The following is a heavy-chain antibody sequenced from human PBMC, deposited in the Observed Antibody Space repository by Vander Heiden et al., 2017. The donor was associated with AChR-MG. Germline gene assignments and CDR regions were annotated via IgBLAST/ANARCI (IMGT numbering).Heavy chain of an antibody. CDR1: GGSISSYY. J-gene: IGHJ4*02. Sequence: QVQLQESGPGLVNPSETLSLTFTVSGGSISSYYWSWIRQPPGKGLEWIGYIYYSGRTNYNPSLKSRVTISVDTSKNQFSLKLSSVTAADTAVYYCARIDRRGGATTIDYWGQGTLVTVSS. D-gene: IGHD1-26*01. CDR2: IYYSGRT. V-gene: IGHV4-59*01. CDR3: ARIDRRGGATTIDY.